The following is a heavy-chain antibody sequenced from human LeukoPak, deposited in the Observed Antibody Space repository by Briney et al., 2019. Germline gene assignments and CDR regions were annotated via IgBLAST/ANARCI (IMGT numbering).Heavy chain of an antibody. V-gene: IGHV3-9*03. Sequence: PGGSLGLSCVASGLTFDDYAMHWVRQAPGTGLEWVSGISWNSGSIGYADSVKGRFTISRDNAKNSLYLQMNSLRAEDMALYYCAKDRDYDSSGYIDYWGQGTLVTVSS. CDR1: GLTFDDYA. CDR3: AKDRDYDSSGYIDY. J-gene: IGHJ4*02. D-gene: IGHD3-22*01. CDR2: ISWNSGSI.